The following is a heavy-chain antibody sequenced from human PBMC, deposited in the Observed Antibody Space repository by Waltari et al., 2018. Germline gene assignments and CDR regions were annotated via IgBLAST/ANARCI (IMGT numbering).Heavy chain of an antibody. CDR1: GFTFSSYR. CDR2: ISSSSSYI. J-gene: IGHJ4*02. CDR3: ARESGGSCYSDY. D-gene: IGHD2-15*01. Sequence: EVQLVESGGGLVKPGGSLRLSCAASGFTFSSYRMHWFRQAPGKGLEWVSSISSSSSYIYYADSVKGRFTISRDNAKNSLYLQMNSLRAEDTAVYYCARESGGSCYSDYWDQGTLVTVSS. V-gene: IGHV3-21*01.